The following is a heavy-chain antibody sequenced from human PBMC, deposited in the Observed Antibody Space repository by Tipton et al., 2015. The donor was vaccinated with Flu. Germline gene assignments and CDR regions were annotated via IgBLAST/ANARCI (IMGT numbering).Heavy chain of an antibody. J-gene: IGHJ4*02. CDR1: GGSIGSSTYY. CDR2: LYDSGIT. Sequence: TLSLTCTVFGGSIGSSTYYWGWIRQPPGKGLEWIGSLYDSGITYYNPSLKSRVTISLDTSKNQFSLKLISVTAADTAVYYCARSSSGYDYVWGGSYYFDFWGQGTLVTVSS. V-gene: IGHV4-39*07. D-gene: IGHD3-16*01. CDR3: ARSSSGYDYVWGGSYYFDF.